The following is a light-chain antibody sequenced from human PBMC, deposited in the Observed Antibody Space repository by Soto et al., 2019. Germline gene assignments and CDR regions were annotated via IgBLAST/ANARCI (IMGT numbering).Light chain of an antibody. CDR1: QSVSNSY. J-gene: IGKJ4*01. V-gene: IGKV3-20*01. CDR2: GAS. Sequence: EIVLTQSPGTLSLSPGDRSTLSCRASQSVSNSYLAWYQQKPGQAPRLLIYGASSSATGIPDRFSGSGSGTDLTLTISRLEPEDFAVYLWQQYGRSTLHFGAWNKVEIK. CDR3: QQYGRSTLH.